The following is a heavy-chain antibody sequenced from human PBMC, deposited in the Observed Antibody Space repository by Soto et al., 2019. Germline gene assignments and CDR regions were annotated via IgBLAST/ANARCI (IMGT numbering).Heavy chain of an antibody. V-gene: IGHV1-3*01. Sequence: ASVKVSCKASGYTFTSYAMHWVRQAPGQRLEWMGWINAGNGNTKYSQKFQGRVTITRDTSASTVYMELSSLRSEDTAVYYCARDIVVVPAALFMDVWGQGTTVTV. D-gene: IGHD2-2*01. CDR2: INAGNGNT. CDR1: GYTFTSYA. J-gene: IGHJ6*02. CDR3: ARDIVVVPAALFMDV.